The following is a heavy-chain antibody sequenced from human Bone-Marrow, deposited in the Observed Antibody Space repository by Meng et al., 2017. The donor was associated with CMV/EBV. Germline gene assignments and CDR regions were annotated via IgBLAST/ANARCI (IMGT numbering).Heavy chain of an antibody. D-gene: IGHD6-6*01. V-gene: IGHV4-34*01. CDR2: INHSGST. Sequence: SETLSLTCAVYGGSFSGYYWSWIRQPPGKGLEWIGEINHSGSTNYNPSLKSRVTISVDTSKNQFSLKLSSVTAADTALYYCARDSSSPDYGMDVWGQGTTVTVSS. CDR3: ARDSSSPDYGMDV. J-gene: IGHJ6*02. CDR1: GGSFSGYY.